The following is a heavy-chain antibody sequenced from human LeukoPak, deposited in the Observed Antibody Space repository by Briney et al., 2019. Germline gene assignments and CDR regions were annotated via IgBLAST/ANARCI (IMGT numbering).Heavy chain of an antibody. Sequence: ASVKVSCKASGYTFTTYGFTWVRQAPGQGLEWVGWINAYDGDTHYGKKFQGRITMTTDTSTNTASLDLRSLVSDDTAVYYCAKDRGELEPRPTFPDFWGQGTLVTVSS. CDR3: AKDRGELEPRPTFPDF. CDR2: INAYDGDT. CDR1: GYTFTTYG. V-gene: IGHV1-18*01. D-gene: IGHD3-10*01. J-gene: IGHJ4*02.